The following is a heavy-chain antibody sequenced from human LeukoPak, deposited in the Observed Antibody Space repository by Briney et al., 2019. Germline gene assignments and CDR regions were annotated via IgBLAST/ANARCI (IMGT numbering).Heavy chain of an antibody. CDR2: ISYDGSNK. Sequence: GGSLRLSCVVSGFTFSSYGMHWVRQAPGKGLEWVAVISYDGSNKYYADSVKGRFTISRDNSKNTLYLQMNSLGAEDTAVYYCAKDVYLTMVRGVTLPVDYWGQGTLVTVSS. CDR1: GFTFSSYG. J-gene: IGHJ4*02. V-gene: IGHV3-30*18. D-gene: IGHD3-10*01. CDR3: AKDVYLTMVRGVTLPVDY.